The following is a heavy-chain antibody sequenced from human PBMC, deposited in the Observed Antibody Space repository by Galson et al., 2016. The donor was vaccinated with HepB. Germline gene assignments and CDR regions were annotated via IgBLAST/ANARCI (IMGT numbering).Heavy chain of an antibody. D-gene: IGHD1-26*01. CDR3: VGWYSGTYSANY. CDR2: INQAGTAI. J-gene: IGHJ4*02. CDR1: GFTFSGSW. Sequence: SLRLSCAASGFTFSGSWMSWVRQAPGNGPEWVAHINQAGTAIYYVDSVKGRFTISGDNAKNSLYLQMSSLRAEDTAVYFCVGWYSGTYSANYWGQGTLVTVSS. V-gene: IGHV3-7*01.